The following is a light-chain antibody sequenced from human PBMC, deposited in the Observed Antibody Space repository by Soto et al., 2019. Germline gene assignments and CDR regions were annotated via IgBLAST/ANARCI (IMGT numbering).Light chain of an antibody. J-gene: IGLJ1*01. CDR1: SSNVGGFNY. Sequence: QSALTQPASVSGSPGQSITISCTGTSSNVGGFNYVSWYQQPPGKAPKLMIYDVSNRPSGVSNRFSGSKSGNTASLTISGLQAEDEADYYCSSYTSSSTLFNVYGTGTKVTVL. CDR2: DVS. V-gene: IGLV2-14*01. CDR3: SSYTSSSTLFNV.